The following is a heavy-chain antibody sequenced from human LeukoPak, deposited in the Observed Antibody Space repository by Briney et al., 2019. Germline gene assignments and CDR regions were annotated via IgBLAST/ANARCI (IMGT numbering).Heavy chain of an antibody. D-gene: IGHD3-3*01. Sequence: GGSLRLSCAASGFTFSSYSMNWVRQAPGKGLEWVANIKQDGSEKYYVDSVKGRFTISRDNAKNSLYLQMNSLRAEDTAVYYCARDYDLLYYGMDVWGQGTTVTVSS. CDR2: IKQDGSEK. V-gene: IGHV3-7*01. CDR3: ARDYDLLYYGMDV. CDR1: GFTFSSYS. J-gene: IGHJ6*02.